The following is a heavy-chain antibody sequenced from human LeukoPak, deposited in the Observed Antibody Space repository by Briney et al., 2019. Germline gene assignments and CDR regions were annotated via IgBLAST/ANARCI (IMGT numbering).Heavy chain of an antibody. CDR3: AHQKAYYYGSGSYSPFDP. J-gene: IGHJ5*02. Sequence: SETLSLTCTVSGGSISSSSYYWGWIRQPPGKGLEWIGSIYYSGSTYYNPSLKSRVTISVDTSKNQFSLKLSSVTAADTAVYYCAHQKAYYYGSGSYSPFDPWGQGTLVTVSS. CDR1: GGSISSSSYY. V-gene: IGHV4-39*07. CDR2: IYYSGST. D-gene: IGHD3-10*01.